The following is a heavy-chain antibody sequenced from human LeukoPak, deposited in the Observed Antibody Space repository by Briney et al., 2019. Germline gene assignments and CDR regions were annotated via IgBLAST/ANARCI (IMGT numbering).Heavy chain of an antibody. V-gene: IGHV4-31*03. CDR3: ARAQSITMVRGVTDLTPYFDY. J-gene: IGHJ4*02. CDR1: GGSISSGGYY. D-gene: IGHD3-10*01. CDR2: IYYSGST. Sequence: PSQTLSLTCTVSGGSISSGGYYWSWIRQHPGKGLEWIGYIYYSGSTYCNPSLKSRVTISVDTSKNQFSLKLSSVTAADTAVYYCARAQSITMVRGVTDLTPYFDYWGQGTLVTVSS.